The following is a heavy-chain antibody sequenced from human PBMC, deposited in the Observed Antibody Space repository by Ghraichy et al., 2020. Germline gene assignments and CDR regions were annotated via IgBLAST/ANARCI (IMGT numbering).Heavy chain of an antibody. V-gene: IGHV4-34*01. CDR3: VGSSPIGLDY. CDR2: INHSGIT. CDR1: GGSFSAYY. J-gene: IGHJ4*01. Sequence: SETLSLTCAVYGGSFSAYYWSWIRQPPGKGLEWIGEINHSGITNYNPSLKSRVTLSVDTSKKQFSLNLRSLTAADTAVYFCVGSSPIGLDYWGHGTLVTVSS. D-gene: IGHD3-10*01.